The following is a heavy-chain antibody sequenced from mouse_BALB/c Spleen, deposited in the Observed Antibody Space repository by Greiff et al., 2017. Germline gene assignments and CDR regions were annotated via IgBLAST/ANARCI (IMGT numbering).Heavy chain of an antibody. CDR1: GFTFTDYY. CDR3: ARDGTATIMDY. CDR2: IRNKANGYTT. D-gene: IGHD1-2*01. V-gene: IGHV7-3*02. J-gene: IGHJ4*01. Sequence: EVKLVESGGGLVQPGGSLRLSCATSGFTFTDYYMSWVRQPPGKALEWLGFIRNKANGYTTEYSASVKGRFTISRDNSQSILYLQMNTLRAEDSATYYCARDGTATIMDYWGQGTSVTVSS.